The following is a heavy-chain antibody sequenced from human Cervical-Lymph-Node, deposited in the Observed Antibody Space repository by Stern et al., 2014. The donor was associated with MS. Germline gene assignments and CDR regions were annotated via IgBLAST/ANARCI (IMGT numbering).Heavy chain of an antibody. J-gene: IGHJ4*02. Sequence: QLQLQESGPGLVKPSETLSLTCTVSGGSISTYHWNWIRQTPGKGLEWIGYVTYIGSTNYNTSLKSRLIISVDRSNNPIYLKLKSVTAADTAVYYCVRGPDSSTWSCYCDSWGQGTLVTVSS. CDR2: VTYIGST. CDR1: GGSISTYH. D-gene: IGHD2-2*01. CDR3: VRGPDSSTWSCYCDS. V-gene: IGHV4-59*01.